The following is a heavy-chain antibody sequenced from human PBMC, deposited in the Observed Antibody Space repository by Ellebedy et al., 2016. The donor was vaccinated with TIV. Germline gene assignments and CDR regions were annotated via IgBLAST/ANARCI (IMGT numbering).Heavy chain of an antibody. V-gene: IGHV4-39*01. Sequence: MPSETLSLTCSVSGGSVSSSSYYCDWIRQPPGKGLEWIATLSYSGSTYYNPSLKGRVSISVDTSKNHFSLKLRSVTVADTAVYYCARRRTPDYDYYGMDVWGQGTTVSVSS. D-gene: IGHD4/OR15-4a*01. CDR1: GGSVSSSSYY. J-gene: IGHJ6*02. CDR3: ARRRTPDYDYYGMDV. CDR2: LSYSGST.